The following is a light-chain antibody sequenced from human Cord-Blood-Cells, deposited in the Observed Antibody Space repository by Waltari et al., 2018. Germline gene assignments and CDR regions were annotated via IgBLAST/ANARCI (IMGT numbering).Light chain of an antibody. CDR3: QTWGTGIRV. V-gene: IGLV4-69*01. CDR2: LNSDGSH. Sequence: QLVLTQSPSASASLGASVKLTCTLSSGHSSYAIAWHQQQPGKGPRYLMKLNSDGSHSKVDGIPDRFSGSSSGAERYLTISSLQSEDEADYYCQTWGTGIRVFGGGTKLTVL. CDR1: SGHSSYA. J-gene: IGLJ3*02.